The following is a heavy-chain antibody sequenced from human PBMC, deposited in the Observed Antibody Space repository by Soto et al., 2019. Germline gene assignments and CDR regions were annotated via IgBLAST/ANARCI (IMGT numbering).Heavy chain of an antibody. Sequence: QVQLVQSGAEVKEPGASVKVLCKASGYIFANYYMHWVRQAPGQGLGWMAIINPYGGSTNYAQNFQGRLTLTSDTSTSTVYMELSSLRSEDTAVYYCARDLLRADSWGQGTLVTVSS. D-gene: IGHD2-8*01. CDR2: INPYGGST. CDR1: GYIFANYY. V-gene: IGHV1-46*01. CDR3: ARDLLRADS. J-gene: IGHJ4*02.